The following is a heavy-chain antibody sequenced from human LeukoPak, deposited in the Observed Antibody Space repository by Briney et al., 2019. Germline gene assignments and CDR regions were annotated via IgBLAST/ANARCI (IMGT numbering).Heavy chain of an antibody. J-gene: IGHJ6*03. V-gene: IGHV3-53*01. CDR3: ARELRIVDTTMLNYYYYYYMDV. CDR1: GLTVSNNY. D-gene: IGHD5-18*01. CDR2: IYSGATT. Sequence: GGSLRLSCAASGLTVSNNYMNWVRQAPGKGLEWVSGIYSGATTYYADSVKGRFTISRDNSKNTLSLQMNSLRAEDTAVYYCARELRIVDTTMLNYYYYYYMDVRGKGTTVTVSS.